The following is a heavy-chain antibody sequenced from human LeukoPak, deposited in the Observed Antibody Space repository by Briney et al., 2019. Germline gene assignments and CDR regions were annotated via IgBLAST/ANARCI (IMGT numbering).Heavy chain of an antibody. CDR1: GCTFTAYY. CDR3: AREYYFDNSGYYGVGDY. V-gene: IGHV1-2*02. Sequence: ASVKVSCKASGCTFTAYYIHWVRQAPGQGLQWMGWFNPNSGGTNYAQEFQGRVTMTRDTSISTAYMELSRLISDDTAVYYCAREYYFDNSGYYGVGDYWGQGTLVTVSS. D-gene: IGHD3-22*01. J-gene: IGHJ4*02. CDR2: FNPNSGGT.